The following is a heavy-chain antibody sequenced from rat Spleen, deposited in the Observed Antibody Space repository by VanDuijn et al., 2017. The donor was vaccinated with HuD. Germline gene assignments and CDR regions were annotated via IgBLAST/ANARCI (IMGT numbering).Heavy chain of an antibody. CDR3: TRLYHSNWFAY. CDR1: GFTFSDYY. CDR2: ISHDGSST. V-gene: IGHV5-29*01. Sequence: EVQLVESDGGLVQPGRSLKLSCAASGFTFSDYYMAWVRQAPTKGLEWVATISHDGSSTYYRDSVKGRFTISRDNAKSTLYLQMDSLRSEDTATYYCTRLYHSNWFAYWGQGTLVTVSS. J-gene: IGHJ3*01. D-gene: IGHD1-1*01.